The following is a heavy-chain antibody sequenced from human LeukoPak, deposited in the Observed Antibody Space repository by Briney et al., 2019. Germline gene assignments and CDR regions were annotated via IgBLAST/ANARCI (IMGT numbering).Heavy chain of an antibody. D-gene: IGHD1-1*01. Sequence: PGGSLRLSSAASGFTFSSYVMSWVRQAPGKGLEWVSAISGSGATTYYADSVKGRFTISSYNSKNTLYLHMNSLRAEDTAVYYCAKRVSGTTFYWGQGTLVTVSS. J-gene: IGHJ4*02. CDR3: AKRVSGTTFY. V-gene: IGHV3-23*01. CDR1: GFTFSSYV. CDR2: ISGSGATT.